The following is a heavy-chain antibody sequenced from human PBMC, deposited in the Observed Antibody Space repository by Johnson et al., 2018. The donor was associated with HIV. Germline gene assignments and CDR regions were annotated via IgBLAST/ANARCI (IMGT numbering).Heavy chain of an antibody. Sequence: QVQLVESGGGVVQPGRSLRLSCAASGFTFSSYGMHWVRQAPGKGLEWVSFIRYDGSDKHYADSVKGRFTISRDNSKNTVYLQTNSLRAEDTAVYYCASGVTARAPLLIWGQGTMVTVSS. CDR3: ASGVTARAPLLI. D-gene: IGHD6-6*01. CDR1: GFTFSSYG. CDR2: IRYDGSDK. V-gene: IGHV3-30*02. J-gene: IGHJ3*02.